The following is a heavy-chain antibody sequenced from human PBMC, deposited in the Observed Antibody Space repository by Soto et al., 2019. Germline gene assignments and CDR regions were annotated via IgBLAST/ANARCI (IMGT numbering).Heavy chain of an antibody. CDR1: GYTFTSYG. V-gene: IGHV1-18*01. D-gene: IGHD2-21*01. CDR3: ARMWRGGDPDY. CDR2: ISAYNGNT. J-gene: IGHJ4*02. Sequence: ASVKVSCKASGYTFTSYGIRWVRQAPGQGLEWMGWISAYNGNTNYAQKLQGRVTMTTDTSPRTAYMELRSLRSDDAAVYYCARMWRGGDPDYWGQGTLVTVSS.